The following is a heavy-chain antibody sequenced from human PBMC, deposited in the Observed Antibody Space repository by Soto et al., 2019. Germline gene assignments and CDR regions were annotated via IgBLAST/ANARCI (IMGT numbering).Heavy chain of an antibody. CDR3: AKDELSSKHTSDY. D-gene: IGHD2-21*01. Sequence: GGSLRLSCAASGFTFSSYGMHWVRRAPGKGLEWVAVISYDGSNKYYADSVKGRFTISRDNSKNTLYLQMNSLRAEDTAVYYCAKDELSSKHTSDYWGQGTLVTVSS. V-gene: IGHV3-30*18. CDR2: ISYDGSNK. J-gene: IGHJ4*02. CDR1: GFTFSSYG.